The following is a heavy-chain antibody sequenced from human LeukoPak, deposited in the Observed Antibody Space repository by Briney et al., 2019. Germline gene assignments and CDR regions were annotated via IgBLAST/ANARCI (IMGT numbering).Heavy chain of an antibody. Sequence: SVKVSCKASGGTFISYAISWVRQAPGQGLEWMGRIIPILGIVNYAQKFQGRVSITADKSTSTAYMELGSLRSEDTAVYYCARSGDEDTAMSIDYWGQGTLVTVSS. D-gene: IGHD5-18*01. CDR2: IIPILGIV. CDR1: GGTFISYA. J-gene: IGHJ4*02. V-gene: IGHV1-69*04. CDR3: ARSGDEDTAMSIDY.